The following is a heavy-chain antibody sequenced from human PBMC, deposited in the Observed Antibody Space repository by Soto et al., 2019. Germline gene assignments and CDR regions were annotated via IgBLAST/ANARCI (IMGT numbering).Heavy chain of an antibody. V-gene: IGHV4-31*03. J-gene: IGHJ6*02. Sequence: QVQLQESGPGLVKPSQTLSLTCTVSGGSISSGGYYWSWIRQHPGKGLEWIGYIYYSGSTYYNPSLKGRVTXAXXXSXXQFSLKLSSVTAADTAVYYCARDLQYSRLFYGMDVWGQGTTVTVSS. D-gene: IGHD6-13*01. CDR3: ARDLQYSRLFYGMDV. CDR1: GGSISSGGYY. CDR2: IYYSGST.